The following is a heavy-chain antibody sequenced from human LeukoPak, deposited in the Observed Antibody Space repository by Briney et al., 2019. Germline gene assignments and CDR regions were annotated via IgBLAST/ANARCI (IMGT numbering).Heavy chain of an antibody. J-gene: IGHJ4*02. CDR1: GITIRNYG. Sequence: GGSLRLSCAASGITIRNYGMTWVRQAPGRGLQWGSSINNSGTRTFYEDSGRDRFTISRDDSKNTLYLQMGSLRAEDMAVYYCARDSRDSSGWSKPFHYWGQGTLVTVSS. D-gene: IGHD6-19*01. V-gene: IGHV3-NL1*01. CDR2: INNSGTRT. CDR3: ARDSRDSSGWSKPFHY.